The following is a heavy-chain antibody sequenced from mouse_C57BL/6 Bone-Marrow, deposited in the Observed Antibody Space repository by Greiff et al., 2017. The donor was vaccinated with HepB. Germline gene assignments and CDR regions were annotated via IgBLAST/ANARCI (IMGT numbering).Heavy chain of an antibody. CDR2: IYPRSGNT. Sequence: QVQLQHSGAELARPGASVKLSCKASGYTFTSYGISWVKQRTGQGLEWIGEIYPRSGNTYYNEKFKGKATLTADKSSSTAYMELRSLTSEDSAVYFCARGGGLTTTVVEGWYFDVWGTGTTVTVSS. V-gene: IGHV1-81*01. J-gene: IGHJ1*03. D-gene: IGHD1-1*01. CDR1: GYTFTSYG. CDR3: ARGGGLTTTVVEGWYFDV.